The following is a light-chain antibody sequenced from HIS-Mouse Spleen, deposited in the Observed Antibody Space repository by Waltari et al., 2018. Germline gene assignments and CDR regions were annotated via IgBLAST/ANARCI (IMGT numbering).Light chain of an antibody. Sequence: SYELTQPPSVSVSPGQTARITCPGDALPKQYAYWYQQKPGQAPVLVIYKDSERPSGIPERFSGSSSGTTVTLTISGVQAEDEADYYCQSADSSGTWVFGGWTKLTVL. CDR2: KDS. J-gene: IGLJ3*02. V-gene: IGLV3-25*03. CDR1: ALPKQY. CDR3: QSADSSGTWV.